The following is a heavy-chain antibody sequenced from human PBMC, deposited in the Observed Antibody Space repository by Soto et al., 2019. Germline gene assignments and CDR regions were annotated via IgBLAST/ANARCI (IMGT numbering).Heavy chain of an antibody. V-gene: IGHV3-15*01. CDR1: GFTFRNAW. CDR3: TTDYTYYYYGMDV. Sequence: EVQLEESGGGLVKPGESLRVSCVASGFTFRNAWMSWVRQAPGKELEWVGRIKSKTDGGTTDYAAPVKGRFTISRADSKDTLDLQMNSLKTEDTAVYYCTTDYTYYYYGMDVWGQGTTVTVSS. J-gene: IGHJ6*02. CDR2: IKSKTDGGTT. D-gene: IGHD4-4*01.